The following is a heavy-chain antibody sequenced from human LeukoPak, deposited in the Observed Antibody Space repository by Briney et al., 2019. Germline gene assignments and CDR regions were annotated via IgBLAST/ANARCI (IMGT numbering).Heavy chain of an antibody. V-gene: IGHV5-51*01. J-gene: IGHJ4*02. CDR3: ARLTGTTWSGY. D-gene: IGHD1-1*01. CDR1: GSSFTSYW. Sequence: GASLQISCKGSGSSFTSYWIGWVRQLPGKGLEWMGIIYPGDSDTRYSPSFQGQVTISADKSISTAYLQWSSLKASDTAMYYCARLTGTTWSGYWGQGTLVTVSS. CDR2: IYPGDSDT.